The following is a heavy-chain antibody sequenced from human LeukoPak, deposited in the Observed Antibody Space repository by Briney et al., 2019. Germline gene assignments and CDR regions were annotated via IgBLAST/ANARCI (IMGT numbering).Heavy chain of an antibody. D-gene: IGHD2-15*01. CDR1: GGSISSYY. J-gene: IGHJ4*02. Sequence: SETLFLTCTVSGGSISSYYWSWIRQPPGKGLEWIGYIYYSGSTNYNPSLKSRVTISVDTSKNQFSLKLSSVTAADTAVYYCARVVSGRGYCSGGSCYYFDYWGQGTLVTVSS. CDR3: ARVVSGRGYCSGGSCYYFDY. CDR2: IYYSGST. V-gene: IGHV4-59*01.